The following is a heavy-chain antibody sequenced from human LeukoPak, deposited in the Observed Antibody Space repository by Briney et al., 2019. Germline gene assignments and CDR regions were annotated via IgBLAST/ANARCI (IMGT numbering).Heavy chain of an antibody. CDR1: GGSISSSSYY. Sequence: PSETLSLTCTVSGGSISSSSYYWSWIRQPPGKGLEWIGYIYYSGSTNYNPSLKSRVTISVDTSKNQFSLKLSSVTAADTAVYYCARGPGPYYFDYWGQGTLVTVSS. J-gene: IGHJ4*02. CDR3: ARGPGPYYFDY. CDR2: IYYSGST. V-gene: IGHV4-61*05.